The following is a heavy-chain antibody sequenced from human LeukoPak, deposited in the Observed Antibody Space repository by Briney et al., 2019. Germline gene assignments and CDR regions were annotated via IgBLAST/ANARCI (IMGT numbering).Heavy chain of an antibody. V-gene: IGHV1-69*05. Sequence: SVKFSCKASGGTLSSYAISWVRQAPGQGLEWMGGIIPIFGTANYAQKFQGRVTITTDESTTTAYMELSSLRSEDTAVYYCARGRRSGYSSSWYDYYYYYMDVWGKGTTVTVSS. J-gene: IGHJ6*03. CDR2: IIPIFGTA. CDR3: ARGRRSGYSSSWYDYYYYYMDV. CDR1: GGTLSSYA. D-gene: IGHD6-13*01.